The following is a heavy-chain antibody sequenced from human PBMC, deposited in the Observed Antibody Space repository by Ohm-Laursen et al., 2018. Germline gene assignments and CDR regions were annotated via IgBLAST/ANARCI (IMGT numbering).Heavy chain of an antibody. V-gene: IGHV1-58*02. CDR3: AAEAGIAVAGTVY. Sequence: SVKVSCKTSGFTFTSSAMQWVRQARGQRLEWIGWIVVGSGNTNYAQKFQERVTITRDMSTSTAYMELSSLRSEDTAVYYCAAEAGIAVAGTVYWGQGTLVTVSS. J-gene: IGHJ4*02. CDR1: GFTFTSSA. CDR2: IVVGSGNT. D-gene: IGHD6-19*01.